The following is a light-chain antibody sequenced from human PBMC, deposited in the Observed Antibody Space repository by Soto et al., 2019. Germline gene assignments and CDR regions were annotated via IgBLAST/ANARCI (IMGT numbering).Light chain of an antibody. J-gene: IGKJ3*01. CDR3: QQYYSTPFT. CDR2: WAS. Sequence: DIVLTQSPDSLAVSPGERATIHCKSSQTIFYTSSNKKYLAWYQQRPGQTPKLLIYWASDRESGVPNRFSGSGSGTDFTLTISGLQAEDVAVYYCQQYYSTPFTFGPGTRLDIK. V-gene: IGKV4-1*01. CDR1: QTIFYTSSNKKY.